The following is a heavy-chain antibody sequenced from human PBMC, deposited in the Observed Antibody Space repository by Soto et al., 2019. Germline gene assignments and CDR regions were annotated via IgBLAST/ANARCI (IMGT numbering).Heavy chain of an antibody. J-gene: IGHJ6*02. V-gene: IGHV3-21*01. Sequence: EVQLVESGGGLVKPGGSLRLSCAASGFTFSSYSMNWVRQAPGKGLEWVSSFSSSSNYIYYADSVKGRFTISRDNAKNSLYLQMNSLRAEDTAVYSCASEQWAGGMDVWGQGTTVTVSS. D-gene: IGHD6-19*01. CDR2: FSSSSNYI. CDR1: GFTFSSYS. CDR3: ASEQWAGGMDV.